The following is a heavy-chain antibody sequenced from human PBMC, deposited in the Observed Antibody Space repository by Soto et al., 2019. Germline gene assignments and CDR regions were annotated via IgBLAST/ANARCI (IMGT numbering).Heavy chain of an antibody. V-gene: IGHV1-18*01. CDR1: GYTFTSYD. Sequence: SVKVSCKASGYTFTSYDISWVRQAPGQGLEWMGWISAYNGNTNYAQKLQGRVTMTTDTSTSTAYMELRSLRSDDTAVYYCARAYYYCSGSLGTWFDPWGQGTLVTLSS. D-gene: IGHD3-10*01. CDR2: ISAYNGNT. CDR3: ARAYYYCSGSLGTWFDP. J-gene: IGHJ5*02.